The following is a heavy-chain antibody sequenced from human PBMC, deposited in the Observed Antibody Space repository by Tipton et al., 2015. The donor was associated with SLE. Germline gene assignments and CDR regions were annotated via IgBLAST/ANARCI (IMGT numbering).Heavy chain of an antibody. D-gene: IGHD3-3*01. V-gene: IGHV4-39*07. CDR3: ARLQYIFAGMDV. CDR1: GDSITGSSYF. Sequence: TLSLTCTVSGDSITGSSYFWGWIRQPPGKGLEWIGRIYYSGSTNYSPSLKSRVTISGDTSKNQFSLKLTSVTAADTAVYYCARLQYIFAGMDVWGKGTTVTVSS. CDR2: IYYSGST. J-gene: IGHJ6*04.